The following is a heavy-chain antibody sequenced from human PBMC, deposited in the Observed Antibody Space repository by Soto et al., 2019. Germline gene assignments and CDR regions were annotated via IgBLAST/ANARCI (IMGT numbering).Heavy chain of an antibody. J-gene: IGHJ3*02. Sequence: ASVKVSCKASGYTFTGYYMHWVRQAPGQGLEWMGWINPNSGGTNYAQKNQGWVTMTRDTSISTAYMELSRLRSDDTAVYYCARGNYGDYLGDAFDIWGQGTMVTVSS. V-gene: IGHV1-2*04. CDR3: ARGNYGDYLGDAFDI. D-gene: IGHD4-17*01. CDR2: INPNSGGT. CDR1: GYTFTGYY.